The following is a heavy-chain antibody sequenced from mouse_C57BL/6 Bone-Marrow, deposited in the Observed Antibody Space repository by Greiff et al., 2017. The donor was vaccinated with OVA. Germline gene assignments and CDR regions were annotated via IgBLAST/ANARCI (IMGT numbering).Heavy chain of an antibody. CDR1: GYTFTDYY. CDR2: IYPGSGNT. J-gene: IGHJ3*01. D-gene: IGHD2-4*01. CDR3: ARVGYDYDGGPWFAY. V-gene: IGHV1-76*01. Sequence: QVQLQQSGAELVRPGASVKLSCKASGYTFTDYYINWVKQRPGQGLEWIARIYPGSGNTYYNEKFKGKATLTAEKSSSTAYMQLSSLTSEDSAVYFCARVGYDYDGGPWFAYWGQGTLVTVSA.